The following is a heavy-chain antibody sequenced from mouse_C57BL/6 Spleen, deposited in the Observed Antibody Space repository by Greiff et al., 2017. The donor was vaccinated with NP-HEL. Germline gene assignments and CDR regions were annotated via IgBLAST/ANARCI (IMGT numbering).Heavy chain of an antibody. V-gene: IGHV1-64*01. Sequence: QVQLKQPGAELVKPGASVKLSCKASGYTFTSYWMHWVKQRPGQGLEWIGMIHPNSGSTNYNEKFKSKATLTVDKSSSTAYMQLSSLTSEDSAVYYCAKEGYGSSYAAMDYWGQGTSVTVSS. CDR3: AKEGYGSSYAAMDY. CDR2: IHPNSGST. J-gene: IGHJ4*01. D-gene: IGHD1-1*01. CDR1: GYTFTSYW.